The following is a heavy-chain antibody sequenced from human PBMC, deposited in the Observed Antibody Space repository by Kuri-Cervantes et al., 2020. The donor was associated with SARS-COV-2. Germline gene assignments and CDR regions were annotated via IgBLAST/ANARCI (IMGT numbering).Heavy chain of an antibody. CDR2: IIPIFGTA. D-gene: IGHD7-27*01. J-gene: IGHJ4*02. CDR3: ARGGNNWGFSQDY. CDR1: GYTFTSYG. V-gene: IGHV1-69*13. Sequence: SVKVSCKASGYTFTSYGISWVRQAPGQGLERMGGIIPIFGTANYAQKFQGRVTITADESTSTAYMELSSLRSEDTAVYYCARGGNNWGFSQDYWGQGTLVPVSS.